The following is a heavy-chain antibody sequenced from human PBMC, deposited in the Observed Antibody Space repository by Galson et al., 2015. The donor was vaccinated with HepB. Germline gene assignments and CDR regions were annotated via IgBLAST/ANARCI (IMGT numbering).Heavy chain of an antibody. V-gene: IGHV4-59*01. J-gene: IGHJ6*03. CDR2: IYYSGRT. CDR3: ARSLDCGGDCYSDYQYYFMDV. D-gene: IGHD2-21*01. Sequence: ETLSLTCSVPGSSISNYYWSWVRQPPGKGLEWIGYIYYSGRTNYNPSLKSRVAISVDPSKNRFSLKLSSVTAADTAVYYCARSLDCGGDCYSDYQYYFMDVWGRGTTVTVSS. CDR1: GSSISNYY.